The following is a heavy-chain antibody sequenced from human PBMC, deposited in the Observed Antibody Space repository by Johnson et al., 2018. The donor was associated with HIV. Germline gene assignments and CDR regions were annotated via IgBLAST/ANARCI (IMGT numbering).Heavy chain of an antibody. D-gene: IGHD3-3*01. J-gene: IGHJ3*02. CDR3: ARGEWRSSKGGSFDR. V-gene: IGHV3-11*04. CDR2: ISSGGGSV. CDR1: GFTFSDYY. Sequence: QVQLVESGGGLVKPGGSLRLSCSASGFTFSDYYMSWIRQTPGKGLEWVSYISSGGGSVHYAESVKGRFIISRDNAKNSLFVEMNSLRAEDTAVYYCARGEWRSSKGGSFDRWGQGTLFTVSS.